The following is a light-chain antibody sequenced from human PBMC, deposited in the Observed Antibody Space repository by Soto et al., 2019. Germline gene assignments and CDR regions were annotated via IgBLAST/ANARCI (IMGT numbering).Light chain of an antibody. Sequence: IRLSQSPGTLSLSPGERATLSCRASQSVSSSYLAWYQQKPGQAPRLLVYGASSRATGIPDRFSGSGSGTDFTLSISRLEPEDFAVYYCQQYGSSPRTFGQGTNVDVK. CDR3: QQYGSSPRT. CDR1: QSVSSSY. V-gene: IGKV3-20*01. CDR2: GAS. J-gene: IGKJ1*01.